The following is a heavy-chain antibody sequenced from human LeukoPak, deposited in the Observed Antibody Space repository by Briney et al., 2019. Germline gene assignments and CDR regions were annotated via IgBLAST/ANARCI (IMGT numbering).Heavy chain of an antibody. D-gene: IGHD2-21*02. CDR2: INHSGST. Sequence: SETLSLTCAVYGGSFSGYYWSWIRQPPGKGLEWIGEINHSGSTNYNPSLKSRGTISVDTSKNQFSLKLSSVTAADTAVYYCARGQFRQLWLKAYCGGDCYSGLDYWGQGTLVTVSS. J-gene: IGHJ4*02. V-gene: IGHV4-34*01. CDR1: GGSFSGYY. CDR3: ARGQFRQLWLKAYCGGDCYSGLDY.